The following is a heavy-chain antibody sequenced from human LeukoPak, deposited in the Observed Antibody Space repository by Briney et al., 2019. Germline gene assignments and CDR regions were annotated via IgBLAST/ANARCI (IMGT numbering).Heavy chain of an antibody. CDR2: IRQDGKYI. Sequence: QPGGSLRLSCAASGFTLSRHYMSWLRQAPGKGLEWVANIRQDGKYISYVDSVKGRFTISRDNAKNSLYLQMNSLRAEDTALYYCAKSRSAYPRVDGFDMWGQGTMVTVSS. V-gene: IGHV3-7*03. D-gene: IGHD3-3*01. J-gene: IGHJ3*02. CDR1: GFTLSRHY. CDR3: AKSRSAYPRVDGFDM.